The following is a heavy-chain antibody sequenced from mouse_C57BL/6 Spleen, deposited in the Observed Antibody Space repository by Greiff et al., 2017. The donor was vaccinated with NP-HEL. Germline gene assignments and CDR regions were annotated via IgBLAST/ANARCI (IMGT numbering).Heavy chain of an antibody. CDR2: INPSTGGT. Sequence: EVQLQQSGPELVKPGASVKISCKASGYSFTGYYMNWVKQSPEKSLEWIGEINPSTGGTTYNQKFKAKATLTVDKSSSTAYMQLKSLTSEDSAVYYCARDYYGSLWGQGTTLTVSS. J-gene: IGHJ2*01. CDR1: GYSFTGYY. D-gene: IGHD1-1*01. V-gene: IGHV1-42*01. CDR3: ARDYYGSL.